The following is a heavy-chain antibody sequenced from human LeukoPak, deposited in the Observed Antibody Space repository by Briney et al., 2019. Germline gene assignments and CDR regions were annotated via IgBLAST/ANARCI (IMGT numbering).Heavy chain of an antibody. J-gene: IGHJ4*02. Sequence: PGGSLRLSCVASGFTFSSYSMNWVRQAPGRGLEWVSYIRSSGNTLYYADSVKGRFTISRDNAKNSLYLQMNSLRAEDTAVYYCARVPSSSWYYFDYWGQGTLVTVSS. CDR2: IRSSGNTL. CDR3: ARVPSSSWYYFDY. CDR1: GFTFSSYS. V-gene: IGHV3-48*04. D-gene: IGHD6-13*01.